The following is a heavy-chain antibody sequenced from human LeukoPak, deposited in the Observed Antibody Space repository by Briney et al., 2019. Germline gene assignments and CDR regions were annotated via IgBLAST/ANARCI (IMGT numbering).Heavy chain of an antibody. V-gene: IGHV4-61*02. CDR1: GGSISSGSYY. D-gene: IGHD1-26*01. J-gene: IGHJ4*02. Sequence: SQTLSLTCTVSGGSISSGSYYWSWIRQPAGKGLEWIGRIYTSGSTTYNPSLKSRVTISVDTSKNQFSPNLSSLTAADTAVYYCARDSGSYANYYFDYWGQGTLVTVSS. CDR3: ARDSGSYANYYFDY. CDR2: IYTSGST.